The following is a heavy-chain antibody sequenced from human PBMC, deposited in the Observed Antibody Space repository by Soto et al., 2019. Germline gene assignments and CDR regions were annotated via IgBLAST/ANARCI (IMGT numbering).Heavy chain of an antibody. J-gene: IGHJ4*02. D-gene: IGHD3-22*01. CDR3: ARDRGSGYYYILSY. V-gene: IGHV4-31*03. CDR2: IYYSGST. Sequence: SETLSLTCTVSGGSISSGGYYWSWIRQHPGKGLEWIGYIYYSGSTYYNPSLKSRVTISVDTSKNQFSLKLSSVTAADTAVYYCARDRGSGYYYILSYWGQGTLVTVSS. CDR1: GGSISSGGYY.